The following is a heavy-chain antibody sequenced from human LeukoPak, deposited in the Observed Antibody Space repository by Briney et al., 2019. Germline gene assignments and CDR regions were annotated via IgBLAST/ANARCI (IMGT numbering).Heavy chain of an antibody. V-gene: IGHV4-34*01. CDR2: INHSGST. D-gene: IGHD1-1*01. CDR1: GGSISTYY. CDR3: ARGSGRMEGMDV. Sequence: SETLSLTCTLSGGSISTYYWSWIRQPPGKGLEWIGEINHSGSTNYNPSLKSRVTISVDTSKNQFSLKLSSVTAADTAVYYCARGSGRMEGMDVWGQGTTVTVSS. J-gene: IGHJ6*02.